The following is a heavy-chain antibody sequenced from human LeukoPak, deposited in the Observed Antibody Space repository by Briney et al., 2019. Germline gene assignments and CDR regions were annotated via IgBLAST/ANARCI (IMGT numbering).Heavy chain of an antibody. D-gene: IGHD4-17*01. V-gene: IGHV3-53*01. Sequence: PGGSLRLSCAASGFTVSSNYMSWVRQAPGKGLEWVSVIYSGGSTYYADSVQGRFTISRDNSKNTLYLQMNSLRAEDTAVYYCARGPDDHGDYRGRFDYWGQGTLVTVSS. CDR3: ARGPDDHGDYRGRFDY. J-gene: IGHJ4*02. CDR2: IYSGGST. CDR1: GFTVSSNY.